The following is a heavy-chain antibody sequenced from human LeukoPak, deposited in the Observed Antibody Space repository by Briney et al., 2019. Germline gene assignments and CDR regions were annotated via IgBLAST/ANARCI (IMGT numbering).Heavy chain of an antibody. CDR1: GFTVSSNY. Sequence: GGSLRLSCAASGFTVSSNYMSWVRQAPGKGLEWVSVIYSGGSTYYADSVKGRFTISRDNSKNTLYLQMNSLRAEDTAVYYCAKESYYDSSGWDYWGQGTLVTVSS. CDR3: AKESYYDSSGWDY. D-gene: IGHD3-22*01. CDR2: IYSGGST. V-gene: IGHV3-53*01. J-gene: IGHJ4*02.